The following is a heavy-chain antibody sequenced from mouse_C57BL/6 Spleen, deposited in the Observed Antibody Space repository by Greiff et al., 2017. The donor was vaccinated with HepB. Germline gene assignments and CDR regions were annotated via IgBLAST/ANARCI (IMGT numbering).Heavy chain of an antibody. CDR3: TSDDGSSGY. V-gene: IGHV1-26*01. CDR1: GYTFTDYY. CDR2: INPNNGGT. D-gene: IGHD1-1*01. Sequence: EVQLQQSGPELVKPGASVKISCKASGYTFTDYYMNWVKQSHGKSLEWIGDINPNNGGTSYNQKFKGKATLTVDKSSSTAYMELRSLTSEDSAVCYCTSDDGSSGYWGQGTTLTVSS. J-gene: IGHJ2*01.